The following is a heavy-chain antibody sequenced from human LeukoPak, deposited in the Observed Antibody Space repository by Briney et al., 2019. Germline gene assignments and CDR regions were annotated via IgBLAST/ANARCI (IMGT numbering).Heavy chain of an antibody. CDR2: VSGSGGST. D-gene: IGHD3-10*01. Sequence: QPGGSLRLSCAASGFTFNNYAMTWVRQAPDKGLEWVSTVSGSGGSTYYADSMKGRFTISRDNSKNTLSLQMSGLRAEDTAAYYCAGGSSASYYNSRFDYWGQGTLVTVSS. J-gene: IGHJ4*02. CDR1: GFTFNNYA. V-gene: IGHV3-23*01. CDR3: AGGSSASYYNSRFDY.